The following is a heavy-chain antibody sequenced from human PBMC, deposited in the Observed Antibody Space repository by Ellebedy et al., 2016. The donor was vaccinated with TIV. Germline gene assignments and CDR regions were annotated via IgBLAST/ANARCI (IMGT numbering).Heavy chain of an antibody. Sequence: AASVKVSCKASGYTFTTYAMHWARQAPGQRLEWMGWINAGNGNTKYSQKFQGRVTITRDTSASTAYMELRRLRSDDTAVYYCARVMVGYSGYGANIYYFDYWGQGTLVTVSS. CDR3: ARVMVGYSGYGANIYYFDY. CDR2: INAGNGNT. CDR1: GYTFTTYA. V-gene: IGHV1-3*01. J-gene: IGHJ4*02. D-gene: IGHD5-12*01.